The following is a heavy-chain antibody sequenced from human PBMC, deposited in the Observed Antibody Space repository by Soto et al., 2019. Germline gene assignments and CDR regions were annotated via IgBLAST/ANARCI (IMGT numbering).Heavy chain of an antibody. CDR2: IDYSGST. V-gene: IGHV4-31*03. CDR1: GGSISSGGYY. J-gene: IGHJ4*02. CDR3: AREVPSLTYFDY. Sequence: QVQLQESGPGLVKPSQTLSLTCTVSGGSISSGGYYWSWIRQHPGKGLEWIGYIDYSGSTYYNPSLKSRVTISVDTYKTQFSLKLSSVTAADTAVYYCAREVPSLTYFDYWGQGTLVTVSS. D-gene: IGHD2-15*01.